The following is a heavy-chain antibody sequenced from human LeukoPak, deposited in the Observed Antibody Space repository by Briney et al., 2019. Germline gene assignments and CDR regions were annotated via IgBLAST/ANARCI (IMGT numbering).Heavy chain of an antibody. D-gene: IGHD3-10*01. J-gene: IGHJ4*02. CDR2: IYYSGST. V-gene: IGHV4-31*03. CDR3: ARSRGRKVTPFDY. Sequence: SETLSLTCTVSGGSISSGGYYWSWIRQHPGKGLEWIGYIYYSGSTYYNPSLKSRVTISVDTSKNQFSLKLSSVTAADTAVYYCARSRGRKVTPFDYWGQGILVTVSS. CDR1: GGSISSGGYY.